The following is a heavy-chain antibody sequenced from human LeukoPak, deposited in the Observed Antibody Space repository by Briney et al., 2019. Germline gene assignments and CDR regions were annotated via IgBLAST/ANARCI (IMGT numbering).Heavy chain of an antibody. D-gene: IGHD6-13*01. CDR2: ISATGGDT. Sequence: GGSLRLSCTASGFTFSNFWMGWVRQAPGKGLEWVSAISATGGDTYYADSVKGRFTISRDNSKNTLYLQMNNLRAEDTAVYYCSLVPNYWGQGTLVTVSS. CDR3: SLVPNY. CDR1: GFTFSNFW. V-gene: IGHV3-23*01. J-gene: IGHJ4*02.